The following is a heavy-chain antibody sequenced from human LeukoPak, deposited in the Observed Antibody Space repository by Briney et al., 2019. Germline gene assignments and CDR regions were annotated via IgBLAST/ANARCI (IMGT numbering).Heavy chain of an antibody. CDR1: GYTFSGYY. CDR3: ARFLIGTKFYFDY. Sequence: ASVKVSCKTSGYTFSGYYIHWVRQAPGHGLEWMGWINPNNGDTVYAQRFHGRVTMTRDTSISTAYMELSRLSFDDTAVYYCARFLIGTKFYFDYWGQGTLVTVSS. D-gene: IGHD1-7*01. V-gene: IGHV1-2*02. CDR2: INPNNGDT. J-gene: IGHJ4*02.